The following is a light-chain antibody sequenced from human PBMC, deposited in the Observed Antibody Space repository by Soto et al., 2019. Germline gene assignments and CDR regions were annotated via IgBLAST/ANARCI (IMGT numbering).Light chain of an antibody. Sequence: DIQMTQSPSSLSASVGDRVTITCRASQSISNYLSWYQQKPGKAPKLLINVASTLQSGVPSRFSGSGSGTDFTLAISSLQPEDFAVYYCQQYGSSGTFGQGTKVEIK. CDR2: VAS. J-gene: IGKJ1*01. CDR3: QQYGSSGT. CDR1: QSISNY. V-gene: IGKV1-39*01.